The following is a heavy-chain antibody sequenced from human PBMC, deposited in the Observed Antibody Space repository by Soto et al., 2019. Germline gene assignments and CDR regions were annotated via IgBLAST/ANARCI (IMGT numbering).Heavy chain of an antibody. D-gene: IGHD3-22*01. Sequence: SETLSLTCTVSGASMRNYLWEWIRQSPGKGLEWIAYIYYSGTTYYNPSLKSRATMSVDTSKNQFSLKLSSVTAADAAVYYCGAYDSSGYIWGQGTLVTVS. V-gene: IGHV4-59*08. CDR1: GASMRNYL. J-gene: IGHJ4*02. CDR3: GAYDSSGYI. CDR2: IYYSGTT.